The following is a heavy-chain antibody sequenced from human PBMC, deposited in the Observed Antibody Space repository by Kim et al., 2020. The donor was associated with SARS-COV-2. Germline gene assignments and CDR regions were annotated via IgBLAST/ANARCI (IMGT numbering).Heavy chain of an antibody. Sequence: SETLSLTCTVSGGSISSYYWSWIRQPPGKGLEWIGYIYNSGSTNYNPSLKSRVTISLDTSKNQFSLKLSSVTAADTAVYYCARHVFTLVRGVITNSLWFDPWGQGTLVTVSS. D-gene: IGHD3-10*01. J-gene: IGHJ5*02. V-gene: IGHV4-59*08. CDR2: IYNSGST. CDR3: ARHVFTLVRGVITNSLWFDP. CDR1: GGSISSYY.